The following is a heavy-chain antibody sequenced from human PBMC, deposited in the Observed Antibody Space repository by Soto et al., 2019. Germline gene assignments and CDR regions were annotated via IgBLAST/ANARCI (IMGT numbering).Heavy chain of an antibody. J-gene: IGHJ5*02. Sequence: ASLPVSCKASGYTFTSSGISWVRQAPGQGLEWMGWISAYNGNTNYAQKLQGRVTMTTDTSTSTAYMELRSLRSDDTDVYYCARAVYYDSSPNGFDHWGQGIRVTVTS. V-gene: IGHV1-18*01. CDR1: GYTFTSSG. D-gene: IGHD3-22*01. CDR2: ISAYNGNT. CDR3: ARAVYYDSSPNGFDH.